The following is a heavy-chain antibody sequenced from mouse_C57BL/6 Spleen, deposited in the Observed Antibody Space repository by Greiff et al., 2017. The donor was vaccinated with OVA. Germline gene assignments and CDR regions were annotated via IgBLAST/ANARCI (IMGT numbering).Heavy chain of an antibody. CDR2: INYDGSSP. V-gene: IGHV5-16*01. J-gene: IGHJ1*03. CDR3: ARDPGTYWYFDV. Sequence: EVQRVESEGGLVQPGSSMKLSCTASGFTFSDYYMAWVRQVPEKGLEWVANINYDGSSPYYLDSLKSRFIISRDNAKNILYLQMSSLKSEDTATYYCARDPGTYWYFDVWGTGTTVTVSS. CDR1: GFTFSDYY. D-gene: IGHD4-1*01.